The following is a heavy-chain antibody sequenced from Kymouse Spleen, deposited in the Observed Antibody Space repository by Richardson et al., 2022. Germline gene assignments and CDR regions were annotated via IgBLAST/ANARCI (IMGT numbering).Heavy chain of an antibody. CDR1: GFTFSSYG. V-gene: IGHV3-30*18. CDR2: ISYDGSNK. J-gene: IGHJ4*02. Sequence: QVQLVESGGGVVQPGRSLRLSCAASGFTFSSYGMHWVRQAPGKGLEWVAVISYDGSNKYYADSVKGRFTISRDNSKNTLYLQMNSLRAEDTAVYYCAKDGQWELFDYWGQGTLVTVSS. D-gene: IGHD1-26*01. CDR3: AKDGQWELFDY.